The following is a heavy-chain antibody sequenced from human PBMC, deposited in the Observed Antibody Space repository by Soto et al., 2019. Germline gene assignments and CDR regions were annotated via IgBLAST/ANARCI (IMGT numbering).Heavy chain of an antibody. CDR2: ISAYNGNT. V-gene: IGHV1-18*01. CDR3: AKTPVLYYYDSSGYYFDY. Sequence: ASVKVSCRASGYTFTSYGISWVRQAPGQGLEWMGWISAYNGNTNYAQKLQGRVTMTTDTSTSTAYMELRSLRSDDTAVYYCAKTPVLYYYDSSGYYFDYWGQGTLVTVSS. D-gene: IGHD3-22*01. CDR1: GYTFTSYG. J-gene: IGHJ4*02.